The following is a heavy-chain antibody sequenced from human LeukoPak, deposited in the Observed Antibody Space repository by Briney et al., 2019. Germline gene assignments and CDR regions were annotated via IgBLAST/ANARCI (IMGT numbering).Heavy chain of an antibody. D-gene: IGHD6-13*01. Sequence: PGGSLRLSCAASGFTFSSYAMHWVRQAPGKGLEWVAVISYDGSNKYNADSVKGRFTISRDNFKNTLYLQMNSLRAEDTAVYYCATTVYSSSWYELDYWGQGTPVTVSS. CDR2: ISYDGSNK. CDR1: GFTFSSYA. J-gene: IGHJ4*02. CDR3: ATTVYSSSWYELDY. V-gene: IGHV3-30-3*01.